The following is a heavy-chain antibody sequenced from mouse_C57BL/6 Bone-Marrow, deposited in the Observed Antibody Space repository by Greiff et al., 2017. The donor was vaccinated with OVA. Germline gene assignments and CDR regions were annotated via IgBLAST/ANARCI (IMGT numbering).Heavy chain of an antibody. CDR1: GFTFTDYY. D-gene: IGHD1-1*01. J-gene: IGHJ1*03. Sequence: EVQGVESGGGLVQPGGSLSLSCAASGFTFTDYYMSWVRQPPGKALEWLGFIRNKANGYTTEYSASVKGRFTISRDNSQSILYLQMNALRAEDSATYYCARTTTVWSWYFDVWGTGTTVTVSS. V-gene: IGHV7-3*01. CDR3: ARTTTVWSWYFDV. CDR2: IRNKANGYTT.